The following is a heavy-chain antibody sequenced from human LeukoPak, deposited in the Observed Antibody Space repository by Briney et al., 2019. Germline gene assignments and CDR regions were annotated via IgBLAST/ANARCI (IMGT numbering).Heavy chain of an antibody. CDR3: ARDWDY. V-gene: IGHV3-53*01. J-gene: IGHJ4*02. CDR2: IYIGTT. CDR1: GFTVSSRY. Sequence: GGSLRLSCAASGFTVSSRYMSWVRQAPGKGLEWVSLIYIGTTYYADSVKGRFTISRDNSKNMVYLQMNSLRAEDTAVYYCARDWDYWGQGTLVTVSS.